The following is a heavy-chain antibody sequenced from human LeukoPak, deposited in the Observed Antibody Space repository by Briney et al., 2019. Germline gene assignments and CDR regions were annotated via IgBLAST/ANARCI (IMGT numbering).Heavy chain of an antibody. CDR3: ARLVGRGDDAFDI. CDR1: GGSISSSSYY. D-gene: IGHD3-16*01. CDR2: IYYSGST. J-gene: IGHJ3*02. V-gene: IGHV4-39*01. Sequence: SETLSLTCTVSGGSISSSSYYWGWIRQPPGKGLEWIGSIYYSGSTYYNPSLKSRVTISVDTSKNQFSLKLSSVTAADTAVYYCARLVGRGDDAFDIWGQGTMVTVSS.